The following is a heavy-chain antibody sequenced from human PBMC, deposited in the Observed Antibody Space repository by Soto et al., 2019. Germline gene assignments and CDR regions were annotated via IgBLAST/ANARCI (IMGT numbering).Heavy chain of an antibody. Sequence: ASVKVSCKASGYTFTSYDINWVRQASGQGLEWMGWMNPDSGITGYAQKFQGRVTMTEDTSTDTAYMELSSLRSEDTAVYYCSSSGWFGASDIWGQGIMVTV. V-gene: IGHV1-8*01. CDR3: SSSGWFGASDI. CDR2: MNPDSGIT. D-gene: IGHD6-19*01. J-gene: IGHJ3*02. CDR1: GYTFTSYD.